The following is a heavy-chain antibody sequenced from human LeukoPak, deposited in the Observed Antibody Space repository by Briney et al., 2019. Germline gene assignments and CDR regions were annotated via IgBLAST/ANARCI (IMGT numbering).Heavy chain of an antibody. CDR3: AGGYSSSWDAPYFDY. D-gene: IGHD6-13*01. CDR2: INHSGST. CDR1: GGSFSGYY. Sequence: SETLSLTCAVYGGSFSGYYWSWIRQPPGKGLEWIGEINHSGSTNYNPSLKSRVTISVDTSKNQFSLKLSSVTAADTAVYYCAGGYSSSWDAPYFDYWGQGTLVTVSS. J-gene: IGHJ4*02. V-gene: IGHV4-34*01.